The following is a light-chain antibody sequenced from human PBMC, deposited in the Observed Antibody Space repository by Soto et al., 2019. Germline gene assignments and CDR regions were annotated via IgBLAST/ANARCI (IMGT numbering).Light chain of an antibody. CDR2: TSN. CDR3: AAWDDSLNGVV. CDR1: SSNIGSNP. Sequence: QSVLTQPPSASGTPGQRVTISCSGSSSNIGSNPVNWYKQLPGTAPKLLIYTSNQRPSGVPDRISGSKSGTSASLAISGLQSEDEAEYFCAAWDDSLNGVVFGGGTKLTVL. V-gene: IGLV1-44*01. J-gene: IGLJ2*01.